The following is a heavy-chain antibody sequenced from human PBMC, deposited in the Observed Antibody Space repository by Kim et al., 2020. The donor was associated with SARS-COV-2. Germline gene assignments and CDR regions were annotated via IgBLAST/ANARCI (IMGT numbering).Heavy chain of an antibody. CDR1: GGTFSSYA. Sequence: SVKVSCKASGGTFSSYAISWVRQAPGQGLEWMGGIIPIFGTANYAQKFQGRVTITADESTSTAYMELSSLRAEDTAVYYCARDRYYDSSGYPFDCWGQGTLVTVSS. V-gene: IGHV1-69*13. D-gene: IGHD3-22*01. CDR2: IIPIFGTA. CDR3: ARDRYYDSSGYPFDC. J-gene: IGHJ4*02.